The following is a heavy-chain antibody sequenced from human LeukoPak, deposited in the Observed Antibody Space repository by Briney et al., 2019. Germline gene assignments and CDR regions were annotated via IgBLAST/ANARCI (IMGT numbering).Heavy chain of an antibody. Sequence: ASVKVSCKGSGYTFTGYYLHWVRQAPGQGLEWMGWINPNSGGTNYAQKFQGGVTMTRDTSTSTAYMEVSRLRSDDTAVYYCARDVGATTPYSDYWGQGTLVTVSS. CDR1: GYTFTGYY. V-gene: IGHV1-2*02. J-gene: IGHJ4*02. CDR2: INPNSGGT. D-gene: IGHD1-26*01. CDR3: ARDVGATTPYSDY.